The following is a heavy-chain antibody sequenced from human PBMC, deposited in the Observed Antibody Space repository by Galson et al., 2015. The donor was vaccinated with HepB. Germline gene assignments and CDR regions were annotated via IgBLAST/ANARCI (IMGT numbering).Heavy chain of an antibody. Sequence: SLRLSCAASGFTFRNYGMHWVRQAPGKGLEWVAVISFDGSHKYYADSVKGRFSISRDNSKNTLYLQMNSLRAEDTAVYYCARYYGDYAAFDIWGHGTMVTVSS. D-gene: IGHD4-17*01. CDR3: ARYYGDYAAFDI. CDR1: GFTFRNYG. J-gene: IGHJ3*02. V-gene: IGHV3-30*03. CDR2: ISFDGSHK.